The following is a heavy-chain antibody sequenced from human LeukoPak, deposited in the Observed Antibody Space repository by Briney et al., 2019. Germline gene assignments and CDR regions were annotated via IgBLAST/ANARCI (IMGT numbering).Heavy chain of an antibody. Sequence: SETLSLTCTVSGGSISSYYWSWIRQPPGKGLEWIGYIYYSGSTNYNPSLKSRVTISVDTSKNQFSLKLSSVTAADTAVYYCARDLFNCSGTSCQDRVGWFDPWGQGTLVTVSS. CDR3: ARDLFNCSGTSCQDRVGWFDP. CDR2: IYYSGST. V-gene: IGHV4-59*01. J-gene: IGHJ5*02. CDR1: GGSISSYY. D-gene: IGHD2-2*01.